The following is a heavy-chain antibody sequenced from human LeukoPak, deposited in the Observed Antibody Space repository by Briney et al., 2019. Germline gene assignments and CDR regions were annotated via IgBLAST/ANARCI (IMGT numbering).Heavy chain of an antibody. CDR3: ASIAVAGKNSIFDY. V-gene: IGHV4-34*01. D-gene: IGHD6-19*01. J-gene: IGHJ4*02. Sequence: KPSETLSPTCAVYGGSFSGYYWGWIRQPPGEGLGLIGEINHSGSTNYNPSLKSRVTISVDTSKNQFSLKLSSVTAADTAVYYCASIAVAGKNSIFDYWGQGTLVTVSS. CDR2: INHSGST. CDR1: GGSFSGYY.